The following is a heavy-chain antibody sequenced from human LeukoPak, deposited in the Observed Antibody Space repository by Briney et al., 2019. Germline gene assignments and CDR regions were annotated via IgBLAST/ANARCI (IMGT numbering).Heavy chain of an antibody. CDR1: GGTFTNYA. CDR2: IIPIFDSA. D-gene: IGHD3-22*01. CDR3: ASQDASIYSESSTSPTYSD. Sequence: SVKVSCKASGGTFTNYAFNWVRQAPGQGLEWMGRIIPIFDSAHYSQRFQGRITITTDESSTTAYMTLSSLTSDDTAVYYCASQDASIYSESSTSPTYSDWGQGTLVTVSS. J-gene: IGHJ4*02. V-gene: IGHV1-69*05.